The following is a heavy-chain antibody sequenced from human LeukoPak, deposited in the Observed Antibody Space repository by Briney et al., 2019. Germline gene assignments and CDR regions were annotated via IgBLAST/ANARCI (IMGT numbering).Heavy chain of an antibody. J-gene: IGHJ4*02. CDR2: ISSTSIYI. D-gene: IGHD3-22*01. V-gene: IGHV3-21*01. Sequence: GGSLRLSCAASGFTFSRYSMNWVRQAPGKGLEWVSSISSTSIYIYYADSVKGRLTISRDNAKNALYLQMNSLSAEDTAVYYCARLYYDSSHDYWGQGTLVTVSS. CDR3: ARLYYDSSHDY. CDR1: GFTFSRYS.